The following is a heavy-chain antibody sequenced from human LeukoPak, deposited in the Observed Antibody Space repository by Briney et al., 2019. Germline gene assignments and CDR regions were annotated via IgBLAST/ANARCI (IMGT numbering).Heavy chain of an antibody. J-gene: IGHJ4*02. CDR1: GGSISSSSYY. D-gene: IGHD5-24*01. Sequence: SETLSLTCTVSGGSISSSSYYWGWIRQPPGKGLEWIGSIYHSGSTYYNPSLKSRVTISVDTSKNQFSLKLSSVTAADTAVYYCARVDGYNYFYFDYWGQGTLVTVSS. CDR2: IYHSGST. V-gene: IGHV4-39*07. CDR3: ARVDGYNYFYFDY.